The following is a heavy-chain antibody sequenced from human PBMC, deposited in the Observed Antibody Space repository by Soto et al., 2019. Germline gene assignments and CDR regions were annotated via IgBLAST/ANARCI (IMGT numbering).Heavy chain of an antibody. V-gene: IGHV3-48*01. CDR1: GFTFSSYS. Sequence: EVQLVESGGGLVQPGGSLRLSCAASGFTFSSYSMSWVRQAPGKGLEWLSFIISSSSTIYYADSVKGRFTISRDNAKNSLYLQMSSLRAEDTALYYCARVRSGWYKDYWGQGTLVTVSS. CDR3: ARVRSGWYKDY. J-gene: IGHJ4*02. CDR2: IISSSSTI. D-gene: IGHD6-19*01.